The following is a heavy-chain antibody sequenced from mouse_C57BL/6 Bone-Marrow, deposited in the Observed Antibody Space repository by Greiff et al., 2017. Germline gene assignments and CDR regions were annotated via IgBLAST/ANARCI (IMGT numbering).Heavy chain of an antibody. CDR3: AKNPYGNYRLWYFDV. V-gene: IGHV2-5*01. CDR1: GFSLTSYG. Sequence: QVQLKESGPGLVQPSQSLSITCTVSGFSLTSYGVHWVRQSPGKGLEWLGVIWRGGSTDYNAAFMSRLSITKDNSKSQVFFKMNSLQADDTAIYYCAKNPYGNYRLWYFDVWGTGTTVTVSS. CDR2: IWRGGST. J-gene: IGHJ1*03. D-gene: IGHD2-1*01.